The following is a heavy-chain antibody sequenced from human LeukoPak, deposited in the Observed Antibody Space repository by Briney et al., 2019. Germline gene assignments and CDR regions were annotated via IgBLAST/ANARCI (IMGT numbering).Heavy chain of an antibody. CDR2: IKGDGSTT. V-gene: IGHV3-74*01. Sequence: TGGSLRLSCAASGFTFSTYWMHWVRQAPGKGPVWVSRIKGDGSTTDYADSVKGRFTISRDNAKNSLYLQVNSLRAEDTALYYCARNFGGGDSSGPYYWGQGTLVTVSS. D-gene: IGHD3-22*01. J-gene: IGHJ4*02. CDR3: ARNFGGGDSSGPYY. CDR1: GFTFSTYW.